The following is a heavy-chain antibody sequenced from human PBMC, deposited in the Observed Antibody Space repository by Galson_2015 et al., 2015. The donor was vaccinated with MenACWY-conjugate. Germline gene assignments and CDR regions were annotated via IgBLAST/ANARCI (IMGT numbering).Heavy chain of an antibody. V-gene: IGHV3-23*01. CDR2: MSGSGGSR. D-gene: IGHD2-2*01. CDR3: AKTYCSRTNCREPNWYFDL. J-gene: IGHJ2*01. CDR1: GFIFSSYA. Sequence: SLRLSCAASGFIFSSYAMSWVRQAPGKGLEWVSAMSGSGGSRNYAGSVKGRFTISRDNSKNTLYLQMNSLRAEDTAVYYCAKTYCSRTNCREPNWYFDLWGPGALVTVSS.